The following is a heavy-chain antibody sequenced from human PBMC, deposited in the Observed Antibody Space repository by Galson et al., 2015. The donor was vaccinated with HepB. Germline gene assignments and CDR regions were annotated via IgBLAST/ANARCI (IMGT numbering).Heavy chain of an antibody. Sequence: SVKVSCKASGYTFTGYYMHWVRQAPGQGLEWMGWINPNSGGTNYAQKFQGRVTMTRDTSISTAYMELSRLRSDDTAVYYCAREGEHYYGSGSYYKLLDYWGQGTLVTVSS. V-gene: IGHV1-2*02. D-gene: IGHD3-10*01. CDR2: INPNSGGT. CDR1: GYTFTGYY. CDR3: AREGEHYYGSGSYYKLLDY. J-gene: IGHJ4*02.